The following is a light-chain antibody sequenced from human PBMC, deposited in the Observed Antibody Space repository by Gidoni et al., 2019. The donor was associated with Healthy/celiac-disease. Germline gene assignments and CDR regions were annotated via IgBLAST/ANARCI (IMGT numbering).Light chain of an antibody. V-gene: IGKV2-28*01. Sequence: DIVMTQSPLSLPVTPGEPASISCRSSQSLLHSNGYNYLDWYLQKPGQSHQLLIYLGSNRASGVPDRFSGSGSGTDFTLKISRVEAEDVGVYYCMQALQTPAITFXQXTRLEIK. CDR1: QSLLHSNGYNY. CDR2: LGS. J-gene: IGKJ5*01. CDR3: MQALQTPAIT.